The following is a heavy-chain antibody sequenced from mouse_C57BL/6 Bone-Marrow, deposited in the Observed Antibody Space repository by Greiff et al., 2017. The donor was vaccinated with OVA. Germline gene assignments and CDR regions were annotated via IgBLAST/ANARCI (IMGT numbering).Heavy chain of an antibody. J-gene: IGHJ1*03. D-gene: IGHD1-1*01. CDR2: INPYNGGT. Sequence: VQLQQSGPVLVKPGASVKMSCKASGYTFTDYYMNWVKQSHGKSLEWIGVINPYNGGTSYNQKFKGKATLTVDKSSSTAYMELNSLTSEDSAVYYCARKGDYYGSSFRWYFDVWGTGTTVTVSS. V-gene: IGHV1-19*01. CDR3: ARKGDYYGSSFRWYFDV. CDR1: GYTFTDYY.